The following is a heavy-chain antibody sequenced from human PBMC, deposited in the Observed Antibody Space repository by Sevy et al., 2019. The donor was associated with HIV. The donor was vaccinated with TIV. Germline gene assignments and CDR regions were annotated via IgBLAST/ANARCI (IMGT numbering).Heavy chain of an antibody. CDR1: GLNFNDDW. J-gene: IGHJ4*02. Sequence: GGSLRLSCAVSGLNFNDDWMNWVRKAPRKGLEWLGRIKSVSDGAATEYSAALKGIFIISRDDSKNTVPLKMDSLKTEDTAVYYCTTGQFVGITWGQVTQVTVSS. D-gene: IGHD3-10*01. CDR3: TTGQFVGIT. V-gene: IGHV3-15*01. CDR2: IKSVSDGAAT.